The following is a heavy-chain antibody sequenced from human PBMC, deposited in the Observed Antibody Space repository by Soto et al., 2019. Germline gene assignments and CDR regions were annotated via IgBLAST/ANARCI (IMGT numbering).Heavy chain of an antibody. J-gene: IGHJ6*01. V-gene: IGHV1-46*01. Sequence: ASVNVSCKASGYTVTSYYMHWVLQAPGQGLEWMGIINPSGGSTSYAQKFQGRVTMTRDTSTSTVYMELSSLRSEDTAVYYCARQLGYCSGGSCYYGMEVWGQGTTVSVSS. D-gene: IGHD2-15*01. CDR1: GYTVTSYY. CDR2: INPSGGST. CDR3: ARQLGYCSGGSCYYGMEV.